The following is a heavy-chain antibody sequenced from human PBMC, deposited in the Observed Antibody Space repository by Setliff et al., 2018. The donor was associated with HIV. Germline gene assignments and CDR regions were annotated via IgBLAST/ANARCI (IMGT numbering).Heavy chain of an antibody. CDR3: ARAPVSTVPPRPFDY. Sequence: ASVKVSCQASGGAPNIYSISWVRQAPGQGLEWMGWINPNSGGTNYEQKFQGRVTMTRDTSISTAYMELSRLRSDDTAVYYCARAPVSTVPPRPFDYWGQGTLVTVSS. CDR1: GGAPNIYS. D-gene: IGHD4-17*01. J-gene: IGHJ4*02. CDR2: INPNSGGT. V-gene: IGHV1-2*02.